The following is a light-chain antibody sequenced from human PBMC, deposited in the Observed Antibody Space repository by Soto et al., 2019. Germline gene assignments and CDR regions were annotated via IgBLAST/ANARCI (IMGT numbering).Light chain of an antibody. CDR2: EIS. CDR1: QSLVHVNGKTY. Sequence: DIVMTQAPLSSAVALGQPASISCRSSQSLVHVNGKTYLSWFQQRPGHPPRLLIYEISNRFSGVPERFSSSGAGTDFTLKISRVEAEDVGVYYCAQATQFPHTFGQGTKLEI. V-gene: IGKV2-24*01. CDR3: AQATQFPHT. J-gene: IGKJ2*01.